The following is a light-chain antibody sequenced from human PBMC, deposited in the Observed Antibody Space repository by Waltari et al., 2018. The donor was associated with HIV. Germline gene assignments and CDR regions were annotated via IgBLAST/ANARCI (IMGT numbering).Light chain of an antibody. J-gene: IGLJ2*01. CDR2: YDS. CDR3: QSPDSSGTYEV. CDR1: ALPKQY. Sequence: SYELTQPPSVSVSPGQTARITGSGDALPKQYADWYQQKTGQAPVVVIYYDSERPSGLPELFSGSSSGTTVTLTISGVQAADEADYYFQSPDSSGTYEVFGGGTKLPVL. V-gene: IGLV3-25*03.